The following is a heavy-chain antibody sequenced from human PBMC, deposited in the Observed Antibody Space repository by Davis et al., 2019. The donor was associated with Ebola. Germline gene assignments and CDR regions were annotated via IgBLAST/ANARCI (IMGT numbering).Heavy chain of an antibody. Sequence: GESLKISCAASGFTFSGSAMHWVRQASGKGLEWVGRIRSKANSYATAYAASVKGRFTISSDDSKNTAYLQMNSLKTEDTAVYYCTRGGGATGDDYWGQGTLVTVSS. V-gene: IGHV3-73*01. D-gene: IGHD1-26*01. CDR1: GFTFSGSA. CDR2: IRSKANSYAT. J-gene: IGHJ4*02. CDR3: TRGGGATGDDY.